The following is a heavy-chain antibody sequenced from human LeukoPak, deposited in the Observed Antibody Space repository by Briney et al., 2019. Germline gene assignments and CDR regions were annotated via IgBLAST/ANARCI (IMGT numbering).Heavy chain of an antibody. CDR3: ARDPAAGNYYYMDV. Sequence: PGRSLRLSCAASGFTFSRYAMHWVRQAPGKGLECVAVISYDGSNKYYADSVKGRFTISRDNSTNTLYLQMNSLRAEDTAVYYCARDPAAGNYYYMDVWGKGTTVTVSS. CDR2: ISYDGSNK. D-gene: IGHD6-13*01. J-gene: IGHJ6*03. V-gene: IGHV3-30*01. CDR1: GFTFSRYA.